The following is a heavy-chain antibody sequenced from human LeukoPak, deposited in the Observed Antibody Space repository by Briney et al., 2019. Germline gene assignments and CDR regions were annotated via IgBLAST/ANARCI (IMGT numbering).Heavy chain of an antibody. Sequence: GASVKVSCKASGYSFTNYLIHWMRQAPGQGREWLGIINPSSGDTSYAQNFQGRVTISRDTSTTTVYMELSSLRSEDTAVYYCVRELSGGTFDYWGQGTLVTVSS. CDR1: GYSFTNYL. J-gene: IGHJ4*02. V-gene: IGHV1-46*01. CDR3: VRELSGGTFDY. CDR2: INPSSGDT. D-gene: IGHD3-10*01.